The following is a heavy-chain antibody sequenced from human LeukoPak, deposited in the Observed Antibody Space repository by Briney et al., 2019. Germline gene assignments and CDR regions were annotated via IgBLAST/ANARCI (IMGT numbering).Heavy chain of an antibody. CDR3: ARHVDTATDYFDY. V-gene: IGHV4-39*01. Sequence: PSETLSLTCTASGCSISSSSYYWGRIRQPPGKGLVWIVSIYYSCCYYYNSSLKSRVSISVPTSKNKFCLQLSSVTAADTAVYYCARHVDTATDYFDYWGQGTLVTVSS. J-gene: IGHJ4*02. D-gene: IGHD5-18*01. CDR2: IYYSCCY. CDR1: GCSISSSSYY.